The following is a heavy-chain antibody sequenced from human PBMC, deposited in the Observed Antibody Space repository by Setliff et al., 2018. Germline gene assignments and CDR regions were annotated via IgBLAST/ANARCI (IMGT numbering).Heavy chain of an antibody. V-gene: IGHV4-4*02. J-gene: IGHJ6*03. CDR2: IYDSGKT. CDR1: GSSITSSNW. Sequence: SETLSLTCGVSGSSITSSNWWSWVRQAPGKGLEWIGTIYDSGKTYYNPSLKSRVTISVDTSKNQFSLKVTSVTAADTGIYYCARSRDYYDHYYMDVWGKGTTVTVSS. CDR3: ARSRDYYDHYYMDV.